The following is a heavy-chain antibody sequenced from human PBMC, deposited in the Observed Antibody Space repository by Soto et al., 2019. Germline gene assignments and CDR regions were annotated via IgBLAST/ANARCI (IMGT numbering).Heavy chain of an antibody. Sequence: QVQLQESGPGLVKPSETLSLTCTVSGGSISSYYWSWIRQPPGKGLEWIGYIYYSGSTNYNPSLKSQFTIPVDTSKNQFSLNLSSVTAADTAAYYGAGGRIQLWYPFDYWSQGTLVTVSS. CDR1: GGSISSYY. V-gene: IGHV4-59*01. CDR2: IYYSGST. J-gene: IGHJ4*02. D-gene: IGHD5-18*01. CDR3: AGGRIQLWYPFDY.